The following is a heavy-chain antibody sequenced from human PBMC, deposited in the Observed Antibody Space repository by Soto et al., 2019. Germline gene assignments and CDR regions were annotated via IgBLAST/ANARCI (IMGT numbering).Heavy chain of an antibody. CDR2: IFANGHT. Sequence: TSETLSLTCIVSGGSISEKYWNWFRQPPGKGLEWIGLIFANGHTDYNPSLKSRVTISLDTSKNQFSLTLSAVTAADTAMYYCSTRAYDTNGYYRFDPWGQGTLVTVSS. J-gene: IGHJ5*01. CDR3: STRAYDTNGYYRFDP. D-gene: IGHD3-22*01. V-gene: IGHV4-4*07. CDR1: GGSISEKY.